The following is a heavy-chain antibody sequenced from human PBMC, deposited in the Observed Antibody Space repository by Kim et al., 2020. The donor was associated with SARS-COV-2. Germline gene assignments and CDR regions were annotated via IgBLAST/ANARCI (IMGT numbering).Heavy chain of an antibody. V-gene: IGHV4-4*02. Sequence: SETLSLTCAVSGGSISSSNWWSWVRQPPGKGLEWIGETHHSGSTNYNPSLKSRVTISVDKSKNKFSLKLSSVTAADTAVYYCARVTFNILTGLYGMDVWGQGTTVTVSS. CDR1: GGSISSSNW. D-gene: IGHD3-9*01. CDR2: THHSGST. CDR3: ARVTFNILTGLYGMDV. J-gene: IGHJ6*02.